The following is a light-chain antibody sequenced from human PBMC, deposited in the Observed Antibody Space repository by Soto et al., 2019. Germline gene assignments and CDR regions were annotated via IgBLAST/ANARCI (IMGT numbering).Light chain of an antibody. Sequence: QSALTQPASVSGSPGQSITISCTGTSSDVGGYNYVSWYQHHPGKAPKLMIFDVSDRPSGVSNRFSGSKSGNTASLTISGLQAEDEADYYCSSYRSSGFPYVFGSGTKVTVL. CDR3: SSYRSSGFPYV. V-gene: IGLV2-14*03. J-gene: IGLJ1*01. CDR1: SSDVGGYNY. CDR2: DVS.